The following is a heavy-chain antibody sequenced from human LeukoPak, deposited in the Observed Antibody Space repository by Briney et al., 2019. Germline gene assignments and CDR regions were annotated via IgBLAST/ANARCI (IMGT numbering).Heavy chain of an antibody. J-gene: IGHJ4*02. Sequence: SETLSLTCTVSGGSISSYYWSWIRQPPGKGLEWIGYIYYSGSTNYNPSLKSRVTISVDTSKTHFSRNLGSVTAADTAVYYCARGAPDYDYDFDYWGQGTLVTVSS. CDR1: GGSISSYY. V-gene: IGHV4-59*01. CDR2: IYYSGST. D-gene: IGHD5-12*01. CDR3: ARGAPDYDYDFDY.